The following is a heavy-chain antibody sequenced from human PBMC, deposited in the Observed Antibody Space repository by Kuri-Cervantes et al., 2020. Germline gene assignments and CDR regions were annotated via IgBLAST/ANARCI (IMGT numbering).Heavy chain of an antibody. Sequence: GSLRLSCTVSGGSMSSYYWSWIRQPPGKGLEWIGYIYYSGSTNYNPSLKSRVTISVDTSKNQFSLKLSSVTAADTAVYYCARGVYTSGSYSAFDIWGQGTMVTVSS. CDR2: IYYSGST. J-gene: IGHJ3*02. V-gene: IGHV4-59*12. D-gene: IGHD1-26*01. CDR3: ARGVYTSGSYSAFDI. CDR1: GGSMSSYY.